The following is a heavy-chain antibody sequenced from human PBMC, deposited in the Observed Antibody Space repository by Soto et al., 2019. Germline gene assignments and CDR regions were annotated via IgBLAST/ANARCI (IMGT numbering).Heavy chain of an antibody. D-gene: IGHD4-17*01. CDR1: GYTFTGYY. V-gene: IGHV1-2*02. Sequence: ASVQVSCQASGYTFTGYYMHWVRKAPGQGLEWMGWINPNSCGTNYAQKFQGRVTTPRDTSLSTAYMELSRLRSEDTAVYDCASVRRAYYFDYWGQGTLVTVSS. J-gene: IGHJ4*02. CDR2: INPNSCGT. CDR3: ASVRRAYYFDY.